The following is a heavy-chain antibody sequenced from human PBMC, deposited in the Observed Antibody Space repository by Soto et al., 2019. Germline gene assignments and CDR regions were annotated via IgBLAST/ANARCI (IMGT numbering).Heavy chain of an antibody. V-gene: IGHV4-31*03. CDR2: IYYSGST. D-gene: IGHD6-13*01. CDR1: GGSISSGGYY. CDR3: ARSFGVAAAGLFDY. Sequence: PSETLSLTCTVSGGSISSGGYYWSWIRQHPGKGLEWIGYIYYSGSTYYNPSLKSRVTISVDTSKNQFSLKLSSVTAADTAVYYFARSFGVAAAGLFDYWGQGTLVTVS. J-gene: IGHJ4*02.